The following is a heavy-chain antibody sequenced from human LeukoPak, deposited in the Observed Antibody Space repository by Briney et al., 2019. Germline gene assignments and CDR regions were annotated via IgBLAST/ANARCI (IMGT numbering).Heavy chain of an antibody. Sequence: PSQTLSLTCTVSGGSISSSSYYWGWIRQPPGKGLEWIGSIYYSGSTYYNPSLKSRVTISVDTSKNQFSLKLSSVTAADTAVYCCASHVPGGSYHFDYWGQGTLVTVSS. CDR1: GGSISSSSYY. CDR3: ASHVPGGSYHFDY. D-gene: IGHD1-26*01. J-gene: IGHJ4*02. V-gene: IGHV4-39*01. CDR2: IYYSGST.